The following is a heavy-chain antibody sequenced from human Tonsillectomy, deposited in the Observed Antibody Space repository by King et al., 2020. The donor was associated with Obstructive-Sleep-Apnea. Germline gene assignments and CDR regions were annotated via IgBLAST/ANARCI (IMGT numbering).Heavy chain of an antibody. Sequence: VQLVESGGGLVKPGGSLRLSCAASGFTLSDYYMSWIRQAPGMGLEWVADISSGGKTINYADSVKGRFTISRDNGKKLLFLQMNSLRVEDTAVYYCARQLWFGESPLVSYGMDVWGQGTTVTVSS. V-gene: IGHV3-11*01. CDR1: GFTLSDYY. D-gene: IGHD3-10*01. CDR2: ISSGGKTI. CDR3: ARQLWFGESPLVSYGMDV. J-gene: IGHJ6*02.